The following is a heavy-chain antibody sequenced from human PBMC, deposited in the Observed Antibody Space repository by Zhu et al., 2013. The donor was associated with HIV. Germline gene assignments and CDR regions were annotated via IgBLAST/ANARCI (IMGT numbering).Heavy chain of an antibody. V-gene: IGHV1-2*02. J-gene: IGHJ3*02. Sequence: QVQLVQSGAEVKKPGSSVKVSCKASGGTFSSYAISWVRQAPGQGLEWMGWMNPNTGDSNSVQIFQGRVTMTSDTSISTVYLELSSLRSDDTAVYYCAERIEGSSPFDIWGQGTMVTVS. CDR3: AERIEGSSPFDI. CDR1: GGTFSSYA. CDR2: MNPNTGDS.